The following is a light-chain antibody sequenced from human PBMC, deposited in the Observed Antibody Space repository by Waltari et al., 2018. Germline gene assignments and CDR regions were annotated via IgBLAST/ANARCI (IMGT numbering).Light chain of an antibody. J-gene: IGKJ1*01. CDR1: QSIDSW. CDR3: QQYRSYKS. Sequence: DIQLTQSPSTLSASVGDTVTLTCRASQSIDSWLAWYHQKPGKAPNILIQKASTLEAGVSSRFSGSGYGTEFTLTISSLQSDDSATYYCQQYRSYKSFGQGTKVEIK. V-gene: IGKV1-5*03. CDR2: KAS.